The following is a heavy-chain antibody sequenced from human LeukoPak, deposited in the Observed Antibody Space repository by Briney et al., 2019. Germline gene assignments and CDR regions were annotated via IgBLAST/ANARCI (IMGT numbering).Heavy chain of an antibody. CDR3: AKSNGGNSYDAFDI. V-gene: IGHV1-69*13. CDR1: GGTFSSYA. D-gene: IGHD4-23*01. J-gene: IGHJ3*02. CDR2: IIPIFGTA. Sequence: SVKVSCKASGGTFSSYAISWVRQAPGQGLEWRGGIIPIFGTANYAQKFQGRVTITADESTSTAYMELSSLRSEDTAVYYCAKSNGGNSYDAFDIWGQGTMVTVSS.